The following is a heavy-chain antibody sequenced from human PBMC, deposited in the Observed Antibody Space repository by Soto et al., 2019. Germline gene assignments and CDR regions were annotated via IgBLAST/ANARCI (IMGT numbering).Heavy chain of an antibody. V-gene: IGHV4-39*07. CDR1: GGSISSSSYY. Sequence: LSLTCTVSGGSISSSSYYWGWIRQPPGKGLEWIGSIYYSGSTYYNPSLKSRVTISVDTSKNQFSLKLSSVTAADTAVYYCARGKGSSWYRSNWFDPWGQGTLVTVS. J-gene: IGHJ5*02. CDR2: IYYSGST. D-gene: IGHD6-13*01. CDR3: ARGKGSSWYRSNWFDP.